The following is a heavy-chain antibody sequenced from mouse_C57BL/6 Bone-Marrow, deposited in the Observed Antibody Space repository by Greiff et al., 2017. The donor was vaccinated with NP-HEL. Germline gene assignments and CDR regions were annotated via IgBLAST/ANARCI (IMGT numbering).Heavy chain of an antibody. J-gene: IGHJ3*01. CDR1: GYSIISGYS. CDR2: ISYDGSN. V-gene: IGHV3-6*01. D-gene: IGHD1-1*01. Sequence: EVKLVESGPGLVKPSQSLSLTCSVTGYSIISGYSWNWIRQFPGNKLEWMAYISYDGSNNYNPSLKNRISITRDISKNQFFLKLTSVTTEDTATYYCAREGGYYGSPFAYWGQGTLVTVSA. CDR3: AREGGYYGSPFAY.